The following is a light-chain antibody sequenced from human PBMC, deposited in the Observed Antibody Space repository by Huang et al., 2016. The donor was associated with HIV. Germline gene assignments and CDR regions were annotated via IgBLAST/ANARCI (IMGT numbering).Light chain of an antibody. CDR1: QSVGST. J-gene: IGKJ4*01. V-gene: IGKV3-15*01. CDR3: QQYNKWVT. Sequence: EIVMTQSPATLSVSPGERATLSCRASQSVGSTLAWYQQRPGQAPRLLIYGSFLRDTDVPARFSGSGSGTEFTLTISSLQSEDFAVYYCQQYNKWVTFGGGTKVEIK. CDR2: GSF.